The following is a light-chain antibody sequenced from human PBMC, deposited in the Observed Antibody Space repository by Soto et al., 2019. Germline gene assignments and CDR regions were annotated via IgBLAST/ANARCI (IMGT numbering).Light chain of an antibody. CDR2: EVS. J-gene: IGLJ2*01. CDR3: SSYTTSNTVV. V-gene: IGLV2-14*01. CDR1: SSDFGGYNY. Sequence: QSVLTQPASVSGSPGQSITISCTGTSSDFGGYNYVSWYQQHPGKAPKLMIYEVSNRPSGVSNRFSGSKSGNTASLTISGLQAEDEAHYYCSSYTTSNTVVFGGGTKVTVL.